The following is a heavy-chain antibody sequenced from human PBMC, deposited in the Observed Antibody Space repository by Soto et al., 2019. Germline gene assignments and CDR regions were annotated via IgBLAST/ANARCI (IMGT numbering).Heavy chain of an antibody. CDR2: IYHSGST. V-gene: IGHV4-4*02. Sequence: QVQLQESGPGLVKPSGTLSLSCAVSGGSIISSHWWTWVRQPPGKGLEWIGEIYHSGSTNYNPSPKGRVTISVDTSRNQFSLNLSSVTAADPAVYYCASSGGGEDYWGQGILVTVSS. J-gene: IGHJ4*02. CDR1: GGSIISSHW. CDR3: ASSGGGEDY. D-gene: IGHD3-16*01.